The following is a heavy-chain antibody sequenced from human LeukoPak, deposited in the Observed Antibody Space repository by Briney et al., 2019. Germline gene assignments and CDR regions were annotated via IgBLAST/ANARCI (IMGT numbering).Heavy chain of an antibody. CDR2: ISAYNGNT. Sequence: ASVKVSCKASGYTFTSYGISWVRQAPGQGLEWMGWISAYNGNTNYAQKLQGRVTMTTDTSTSTAYMEPRRLRSDDTAVYYCARGTGHDHYYDSSGNWEYFDYWGQGTLVSVSS. D-gene: IGHD3-22*01. CDR1: GYTFTSYG. J-gene: IGHJ4*02. CDR3: ARGTGHDHYYDSSGNWEYFDY. V-gene: IGHV1-18*01.